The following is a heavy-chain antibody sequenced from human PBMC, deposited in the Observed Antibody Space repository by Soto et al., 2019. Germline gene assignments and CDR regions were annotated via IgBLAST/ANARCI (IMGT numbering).Heavy chain of an antibody. Sequence: EVQLLESGGGLVQPGGSLRLSCAASGFSFSTYDMTWVRQAPGKGLEWVSTITPSGGNTYYADSVKVRFTITRDNSENTLFLHMNSLRAEDTAVYYCAGRYCPNGVCYTNFYYYMDIWGEGTSVTVSS. CDR3: AGRYCPNGVCYTNFYYYMDI. CDR2: ITPSGGNT. J-gene: IGHJ6*03. V-gene: IGHV3-23*01. CDR1: GFSFSTYD. D-gene: IGHD2-8*01.